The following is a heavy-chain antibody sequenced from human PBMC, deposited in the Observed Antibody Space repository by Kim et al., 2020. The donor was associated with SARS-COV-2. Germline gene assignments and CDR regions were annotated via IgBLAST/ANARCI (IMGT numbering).Heavy chain of an antibody. D-gene: IGHD3-10*01. J-gene: IGHJ4*02. Sequence: GGSLRLSCSASGFTFSSYAMHWVRQAPGKGLEYVSAITPNGGSAYYADSLKGRFTISRDNSKNTLYLQMSSLRAEDTAVYYCVKAWVVLGYGTGSYSHWGQGTLVTVSS. CDR3: VKAWVVLGYGTGSYSH. V-gene: IGHV3-64D*09. CDR2: ITPNGGSA. CDR1: GFTFSSYA.